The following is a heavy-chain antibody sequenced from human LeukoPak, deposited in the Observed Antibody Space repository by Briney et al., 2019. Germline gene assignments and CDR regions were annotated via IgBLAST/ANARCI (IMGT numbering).Heavy chain of an antibody. CDR3: ARANYGDLFFDY. CDR1: GGSISSYY. Sequence: SETLSLTCTVSGGSISSYYWSWVRQPPGKGLEWIGYIYYSGSTNYNPSLKSRVTISVDTSKNQFSLKLSSVTAADTAVYYCARANYGDLFFDYWGQGILVTVSS. CDR2: IYYSGST. V-gene: IGHV4-59*01. J-gene: IGHJ4*02. D-gene: IGHD4-17*01.